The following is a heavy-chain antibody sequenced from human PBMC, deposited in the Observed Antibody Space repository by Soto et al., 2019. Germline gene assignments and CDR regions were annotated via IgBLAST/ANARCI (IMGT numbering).Heavy chain of an antibody. Sequence: EVQLVESGGGLVQPGGSLRLSCAASGFTVSSNYMSWVRQAPGKGLEWVSVIYSGGSTYYTDSVKGRFTISRDNSKNTLYLQMNSLRAEDTAVYYCARGGSYGGNSEGEIDYWGQGTLVTVSS. V-gene: IGHV3-66*01. CDR2: IYSGGST. CDR1: GFTVSSNY. D-gene: IGHD4-17*01. J-gene: IGHJ4*02. CDR3: ARGGSYGGNSEGEIDY.